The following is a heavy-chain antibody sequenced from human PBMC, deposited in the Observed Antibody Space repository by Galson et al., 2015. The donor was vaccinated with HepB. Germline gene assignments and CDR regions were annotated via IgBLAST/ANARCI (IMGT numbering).Heavy chain of an antibody. V-gene: IGHV3-53*01. Sequence: YLRLSCAASGFAVSSNYMNWVRQAPGKGLEWVSVINTDETTYYADSVKGRFTISRDYLKNTVYLQMNSLRAEDTAVYFCARDPQTYYFHYVMDVWGQGTTVTVSS. CDR1: GFAVSSNY. CDR2: INTDETT. D-gene: IGHD2/OR15-2a*01. CDR3: ARDPQTYYFHYVMDV. J-gene: IGHJ6*02.